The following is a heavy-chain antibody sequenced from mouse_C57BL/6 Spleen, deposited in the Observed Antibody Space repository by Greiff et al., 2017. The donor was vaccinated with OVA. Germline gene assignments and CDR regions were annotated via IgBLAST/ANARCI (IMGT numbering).Heavy chain of an antibody. CDR2: IYPRSGNT. D-gene: IGHD2-3*01. V-gene: IGHV1-81*01. CDR3: ARSGDGPDY. CDR1: GYTFTSYG. J-gene: IGHJ2*01. Sequence: QVQLQQSGAELARPGASVKLSCKASGYTFTSYGISWVKQRTGQGLEWIGEIYPRSGNTYYNEKFKGKATLTADKSSSTAYMELRSLTSEDSAVYFCARSGDGPDYWGQGTTLTVSS.